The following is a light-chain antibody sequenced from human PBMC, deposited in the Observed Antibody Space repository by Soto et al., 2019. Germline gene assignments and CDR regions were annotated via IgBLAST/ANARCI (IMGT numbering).Light chain of an antibody. CDR3: QQYHSSPVA. Sequence: EIVLTQSPGTLSLSPGERATLSCRASQSISSTYLAWYQQKPGQAPRLLIYGASSRATGIPDGFSGSGSGTDFNLTISRLEPEDFAMYYCQQYHSSPVAFGRGTKVDIK. CDR2: GAS. V-gene: IGKV3-20*01. J-gene: IGKJ1*01. CDR1: QSISSTY.